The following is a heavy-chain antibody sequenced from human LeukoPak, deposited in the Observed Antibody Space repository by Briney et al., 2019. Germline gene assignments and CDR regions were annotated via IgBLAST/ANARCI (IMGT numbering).Heavy chain of an antibody. J-gene: IGHJ4*02. V-gene: IGHV4-30-4*01. D-gene: IGHD3-22*01. Sequence: SQTLSLTCTVSGGSISSGDYYWGWIRQPPGKGLEWIGYIYYSGSTYYNPSLKSRVTISVDTSKNQFSLKLSSVTAADTAVYYCAREDGSYYYDSSGYFFDYWGQGTLVTVSS. CDR2: IYYSGST. CDR1: GGSISSGDYY. CDR3: AREDGSYYYDSSGYFFDY.